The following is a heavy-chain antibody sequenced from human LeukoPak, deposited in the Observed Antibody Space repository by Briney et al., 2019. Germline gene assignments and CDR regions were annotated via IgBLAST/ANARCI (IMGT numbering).Heavy chain of an antibody. CDR3: ARGFGSGSYPSPLYDY. D-gene: IGHD3-10*01. CDR1: GGSISSSNW. V-gene: IGHV4-4*02. J-gene: IGHJ4*02. CDR2: INHSGST. Sequence: LRETLSLTCAVSGGSISSSNWWSWVRQPPGKGLEWIGEINHSGSTNYNPSLKSRVTISVDTSKNQFSLKLSSVTAADTAVYYCARGFGSGSYPSPLYDYWGQGTLVTVSS.